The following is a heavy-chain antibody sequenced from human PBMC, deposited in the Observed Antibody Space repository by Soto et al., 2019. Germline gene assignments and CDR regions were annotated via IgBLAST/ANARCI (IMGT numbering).Heavy chain of an antibody. CDR1: GYSFTSYW. J-gene: IGHJ4*02. Sequence: PGESLKISCKGSGYSFTSYWIGWVRQMPGKGLEWMGIIYPGDSDTRYSPSFQGQVTISADKSISTAYLQWSSLKASDTAMYYCARDLAPYSSTWYSGGYWGQGTLVTVSS. CDR2: IYPGDSDT. V-gene: IGHV5-51*01. CDR3: ARDLAPYSSTWYSGGY. D-gene: IGHD6-13*01.